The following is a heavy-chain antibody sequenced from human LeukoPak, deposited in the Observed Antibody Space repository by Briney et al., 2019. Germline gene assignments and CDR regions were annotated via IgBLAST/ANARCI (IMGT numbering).Heavy chain of an antibody. CDR3: ARHRGDNSNPRYYFYYMDV. D-gene: IGHD4-11*01. Sequence: SETLSLTSSLSGHSLSSGYYWGWIRQPPGKALERIGTMYHRGSTYYNPSLKSPVIISRDTSQNHFSLKLSSVISADAAVYYCARHRGDNSNPRYYFYYMDVWGKGTTVTVSS. V-gene: IGHV4-38-2*01. CDR2: MYHRGST. CDR1: GHSLSSGYY. J-gene: IGHJ6*03.